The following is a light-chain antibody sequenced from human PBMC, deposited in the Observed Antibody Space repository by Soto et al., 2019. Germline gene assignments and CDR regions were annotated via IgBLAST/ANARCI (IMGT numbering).Light chain of an antibody. CDR3: QQYVSSPWA. Sequence: EIVLAQTPGTLSLSPGESATLSCRASQSVSSSFLAWYQQKAGQAPRLLIYGASRRATGIPDRFSGSGSGTDFTLTISRLEPEDFAVYYCQQYVSSPWAFGQGTNVEI. CDR2: GAS. V-gene: IGKV3-20*01. J-gene: IGKJ1*01. CDR1: QSVSSSF.